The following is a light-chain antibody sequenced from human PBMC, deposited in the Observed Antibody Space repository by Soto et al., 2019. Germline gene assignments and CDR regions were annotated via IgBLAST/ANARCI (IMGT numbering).Light chain of an antibody. CDR3: QQSYLTPIT. V-gene: IGKV1-39*01. J-gene: IGKJ5*01. CDR1: QSISSY. Sequence: DIQMTQSPSSLSASVGDRVTITCQASQSISSYLNWYQQKPGKAPKLLIHAASSLQSGVPSRFSGSGSATDFTLTISSLQPEDFATYYCQQSYLTPITFGQGTRLEI. CDR2: AAS.